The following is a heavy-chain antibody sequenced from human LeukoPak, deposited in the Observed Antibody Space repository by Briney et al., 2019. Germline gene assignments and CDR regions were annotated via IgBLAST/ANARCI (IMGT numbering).Heavy chain of an antibody. CDR1: GGTFSSYA. CDR2: IIPIFGTA. V-gene: IGHV1-69*05. D-gene: IGHD3-22*01. Sequence: SVKVSCKASGGTFSSYAISWVRQAPGQGLEWMGRIIPIFGTANYAQKFQGRVTITTDESTSKAYMELSSLRSEDTAVYYCARDVYLYYDSSGYLNWGQGTLVTVSS. CDR3: ARDVYLYYDSSGYLN. J-gene: IGHJ4*02.